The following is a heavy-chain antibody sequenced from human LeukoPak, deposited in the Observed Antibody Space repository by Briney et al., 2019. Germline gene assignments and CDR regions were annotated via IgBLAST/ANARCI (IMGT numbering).Heavy chain of an antibody. V-gene: IGHV3-7*03. J-gene: IGHJ2*01. Sequence: GGSLRLSCAASGFTFRNYWMGWLRQAPGKGLDWVANIKQDGSEKYYLDSAKGRFTISRDNAKNSLYLQMNSLRAEDTAVYYCAKLVVVTATQWYFDLWGRGTLVTVSS. CDR2: IKQDGSEK. CDR1: GFTFRNYW. D-gene: IGHD2-15*01. CDR3: AKLVVVTATQWYFDL.